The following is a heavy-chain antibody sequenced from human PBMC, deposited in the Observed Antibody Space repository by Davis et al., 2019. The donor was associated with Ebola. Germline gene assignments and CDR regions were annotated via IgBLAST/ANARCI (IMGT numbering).Heavy chain of an antibody. V-gene: IGHV3-53*01. J-gene: IGHJ4*02. CDR1: GFTVSSNY. CDR2: IYSGGST. CDR3: ARSSGYYYYFDY. Sequence: GESLKISCAASGFTVSSNYMSWVRQAPGKGLEWVSVIYSGGSTYYADSVKGRFTISRDNAKNTLYLQMNSLRAEDTAVYYCARSSGYYYYFDYWGQGTLVTVSS. D-gene: IGHD3-22*01.